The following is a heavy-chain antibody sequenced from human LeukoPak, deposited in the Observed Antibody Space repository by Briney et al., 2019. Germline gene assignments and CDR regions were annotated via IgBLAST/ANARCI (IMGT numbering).Heavy chain of an antibody. D-gene: IGHD6-13*01. CDR3: ARSPEGAWVLGSSSLLYYFDY. CDR2: ISSTSSYI. CDR1: GFTFSTYS. J-gene: IGHJ4*02. V-gene: IGHV3-21*01. Sequence: GGSLRLSCAVSGFTFSTYSMNWVRQAPGKGLEWVSSISSTSSYIYYADSVKGRFTISRNNSKNTLYLQMNSLRAEDTAVYCCARSPEGAWVLGSSSLLYYFDYWGQGTLVTVSS.